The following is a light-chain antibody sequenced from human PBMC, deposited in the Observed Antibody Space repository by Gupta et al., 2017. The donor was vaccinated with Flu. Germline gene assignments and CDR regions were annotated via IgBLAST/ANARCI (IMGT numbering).Light chain of an antibody. CDR2: GKN. V-gene: IGLV3-19*01. CDR3: NSRDSSGNRWV. Sequence: SSELTQDPAVSVALGQTVRITCQGDSLRTYYANWYQQKPGQAPLVVVFGKNNRPSGIQDRFSGSTSANTASLTITGAQAEDGADYYCNSRDSSGNRWVFGGGTRLTVL. CDR1: SLRTYY. J-gene: IGLJ3*02.